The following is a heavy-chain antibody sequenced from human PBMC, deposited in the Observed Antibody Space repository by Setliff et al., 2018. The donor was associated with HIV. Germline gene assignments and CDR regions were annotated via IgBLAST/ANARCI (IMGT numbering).Heavy chain of an antibody. V-gene: IGHV1-2*02. J-gene: IGHJ6*02. CDR1: XYTFTGYY. CDR3: ARSGYSSSWYLDYYYYYGMDV. Sequence: VKVSCKASXYTFTGYYMHWVRQAPGQGLEWMGWINPNSGGTNYAQKFQGRVTMTRDTSISTAYMELSRLRSDDTAVYYCARSGYSSSWYLDYYYYYGMDVWGQGTXXTVSS. CDR2: INPNSGGT. D-gene: IGHD6-13*01.